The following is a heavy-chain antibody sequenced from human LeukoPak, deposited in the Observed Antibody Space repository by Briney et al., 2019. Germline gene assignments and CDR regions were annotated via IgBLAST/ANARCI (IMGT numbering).Heavy chain of an antibody. D-gene: IGHD3-22*01. V-gene: IGHV4-34*01. CDR1: GGSFSGYY. CDR2: INHSGST. Sequence: PSETLSLTCAVYGGSFSGYYWSWIRQPPGKGLEWIGEINHSGSTNYNPSLKSRVTISVDTSKNQFSLKLSSVTAADTAVYYCARERTFSSGYYGWFDPWGQGTLVTVSS. CDR3: ARERTFSSGYYGWFDP. J-gene: IGHJ5*02.